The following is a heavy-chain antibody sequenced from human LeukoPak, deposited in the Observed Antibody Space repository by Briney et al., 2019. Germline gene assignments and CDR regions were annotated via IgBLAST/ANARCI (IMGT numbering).Heavy chain of an antibody. CDR2: INHSGST. D-gene: IGHD6-6*01. V-gene: IGHV4-34*01. J-gene: IGHJ4*02. CDR1: SGSFSGNY. Sequence: SETLSLTCDVYSGSFSGNYWSWIRQPPGMGLKWVGEINHSGSTNYNPSLKSRVTLSVDTSKNQVSLKLTSVSAADTAVYYCTLRNGHSSSSGDYWGQGTLVTVSS. CDR3: TLRNGHSSSSGDY.